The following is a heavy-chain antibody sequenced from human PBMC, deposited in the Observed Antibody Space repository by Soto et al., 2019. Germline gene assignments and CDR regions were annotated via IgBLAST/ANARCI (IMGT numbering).Heavy chain of an antibody. V-gene: IGHV4-34*01. CDR2: INHSGST. D-gene: IGHD3-9*01. CDR1: GGSFSGYY. J-gene: IGHJ4*02. Sequence: QVQLQQWGAGLLKPSETLSLTCAVYGGSFSGYYWTWIRQPPGTGLEWIAEINHSGSTNYTPSLKSRVTISVDTSNTQFSLKLTSVTAAETAVYYCARDKMTGLFDYWGQGTRVTVSS. CDR3: ARDKMTGLFDY.